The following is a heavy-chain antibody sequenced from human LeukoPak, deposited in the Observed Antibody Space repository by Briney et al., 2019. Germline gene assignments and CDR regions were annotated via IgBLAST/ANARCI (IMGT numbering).Heavy chain of an antibody. CDR3: ARLPTYCNYVGWFDP. D-gene: IGHD4-11*01. Sequence: AETLSLTCAVYGGSFSSYYRSWVRQPPGKGREWVGEINDSGSTNYNPSLKSRVTISVDTSKNQFSLKLSSVTAADTAVYYCARLPTYCNYVGWFDPWRQGTLVTVSS. CDR2: INDSGST. CDR1: GGSFSSYY. J-gene: IGHJ5*01. V-gene: IGHV4-34*01.